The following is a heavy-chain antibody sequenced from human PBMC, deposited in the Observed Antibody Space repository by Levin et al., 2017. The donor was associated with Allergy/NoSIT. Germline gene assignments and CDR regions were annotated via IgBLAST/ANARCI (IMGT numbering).Heavy chain of an antibody. CDR1: GFTFSSYA. Sequence: GESLKISCAASGFTFSSYAMSWVRQAPGKGLEWVSAISGSGGSTYYADSVKGRFTISRDNSKNTLYLQMNSLRAEDTAVYYCVKVTSQVGGWYYWGQGTLVTVSS. V-gene: IGHV3-23*01. CDR2: ISGSGGST. D-gene: IGHD6-19*01. CDR3: VKVTSQVGGWYY. J-gene: IGHJ4*02.